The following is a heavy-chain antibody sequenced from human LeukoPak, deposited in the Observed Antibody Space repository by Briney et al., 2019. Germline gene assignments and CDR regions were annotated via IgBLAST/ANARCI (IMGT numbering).Heavy chain of an antibody. CDR1: GGTFSSYA. J-gene: IGHJ6*02. CDR2: IIPIFGTA. Sequence: SVKVSCKASGGTFSSYAISWVRQAPGQGLEWMGGIIPIFGTANYAQKFQGRVTITADESTSTAYMELSSLRSEDTAVYYCARGRGGHPLYYYGMDVWGQGTTVTVSS. CDR3: ARGRGGHPLYYYGMDV. D-gene: IGHD2-15*01. V-gene: IGHV1-69*13.